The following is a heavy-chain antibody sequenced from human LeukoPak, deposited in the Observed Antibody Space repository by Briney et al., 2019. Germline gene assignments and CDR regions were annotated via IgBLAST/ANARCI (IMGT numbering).Heavy chain of an antibody. CDR2: ISYDGSNK. CDR1: GFTFSSYG. J-gene: IGHJ6*02. V-gene: IGHV3-30*18. D-gene: IGHD1-26*01. Sequence: GRSLRLSCAASGFTFSSYGMHWVRQAPGKGLEWVAVISYDGSNKYYADSVKGRFTISRDNSKNTLYLQMNSLRAEDTAVYYCAKTMGATSYYYYYYYGMDVWGQGTTVTVSS. CDR3: AKTMGATSYYYYYYYGMDV.